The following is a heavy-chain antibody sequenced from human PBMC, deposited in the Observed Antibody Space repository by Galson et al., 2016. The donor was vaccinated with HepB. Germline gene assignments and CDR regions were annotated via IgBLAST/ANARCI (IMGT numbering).Heavy chain of an antibody. CDR1: GYTFTSYY. CDR2: VHPGASET. V-gene: IGHV5-51*03. D-gene: IGHD3-9*01. Sequence: QSGAEVKEPGESLKISCKGSGYTFTSYYIAWVRQMPGKGLEWLGVVHPGASETRYSPSFQGQVSISADKSITTAYLQWNSLKASDTAVYFCARRRDLLTGLTYYYVLDVWGQGNPGLRLL. CDR3: ARRRDLLTGLTYYYVLDV. J-gene: IGHJ6*02.